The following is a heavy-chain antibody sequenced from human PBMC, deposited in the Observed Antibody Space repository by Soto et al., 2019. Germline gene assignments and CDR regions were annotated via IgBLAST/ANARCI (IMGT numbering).Heavy chain of an antibody. J-gene: IGHJ5*02. D-gene: IGHD3-22*01. V-gene: IGHV3-73*01. CDR3: TRLLDYYDTASGWFDP. CDR1: GFTFSGSA. CDR2: IRSKANSYAT. Sequence: GGSLRLSCAASGFTFSGSAMHWVRQASGKGLEWVGRIRSKANSYATAYAASVKGRFTISRDDSKNTAYLQMNSLKTEDTAVYYCTRLLDYYDTASGWFDPWGQGTLVTVSS.